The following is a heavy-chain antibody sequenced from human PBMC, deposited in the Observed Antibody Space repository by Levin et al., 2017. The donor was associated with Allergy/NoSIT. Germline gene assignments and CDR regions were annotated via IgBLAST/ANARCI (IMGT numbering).Heavy chain of an antibody. V-gene: IGHV3-30-3*01. CDR3: ARGSRVGGVVVAATPTRPLDY. J-gene: IGHJ4*02. CDR1: GFTFSSYA. Sequence: GGSLRLSCAASGFTFSSYAMHWVRQAPGKGLEWVAVISYDGSNKYYADSVKGRFTISRDNSKNTLYLQMNSLRAEDTAVYYCARGSRVGGVVVAATPTRPLDYWGQGTLVTVSS. D-gene: IGHD2-15*01. CDR2: ISYDGSNK.